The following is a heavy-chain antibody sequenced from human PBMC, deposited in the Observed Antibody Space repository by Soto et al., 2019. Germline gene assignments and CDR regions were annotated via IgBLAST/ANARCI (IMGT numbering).Heavy chain of an antibody. CDR3: ARISVSGAQDDY. Sequence: SVKVSCKASGYTFHYYGISWVRQAPGQGLEWMGGISPIFGTANYAQKFQGRVTITADASTSTAYMELSSLRSEDTAVYYCARISVSGAQDDYWGQRTLVTVSS. CDR1: GYTFHYYG. V-gene: IGHV1-69*13. CDR2: ISPIFGTA. J-gene: IGHJ4*02. D-gene: IGHD6-25*01.